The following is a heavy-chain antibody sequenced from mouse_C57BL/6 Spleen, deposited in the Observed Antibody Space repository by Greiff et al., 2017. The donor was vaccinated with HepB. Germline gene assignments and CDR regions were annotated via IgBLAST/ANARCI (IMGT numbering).Heavy chain of an antibody. CDR3: ARGGASWDEEFAY. V-gene: IGHV1-55*01. D-gene: IGHD4-1*01. Sequence: VQLQQPGAELVKPGASVKMSCKASGYTFTSYWITWVKQRPGQGLEWIGDIYPGSGSTNYNEKFKSKATLTVDTSSSTAYMQLSSLTSEDSAVYYCARGGASWDEEFAYWGQGTLVTVSA. J-gene: IGHJ3*01. CDR2: IYPGSGST. CDR1: GYTFTSYW.